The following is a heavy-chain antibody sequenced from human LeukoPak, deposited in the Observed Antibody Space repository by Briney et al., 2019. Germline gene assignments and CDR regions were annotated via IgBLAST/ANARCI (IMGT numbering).Heavy chain of an antibody. CDR2: IYYSGST. Sequence: SETLSLTCTVSGGSISSSSYYWGWIRQPPGKGLEWIGSIYYSGSTYYNPSLKSRVTISVDTSKNQFSLKLSSVTAADTAVYYCARDLGWFGELLSVYWGQGTLVTVSS. V-gene: IGHV4-39*07. D-gene: IGHD3-10*01. CDR3: ARDLGWFGELLSVY. J-gene: IGHJ4*02. CDR1: GGSISSSSYY.